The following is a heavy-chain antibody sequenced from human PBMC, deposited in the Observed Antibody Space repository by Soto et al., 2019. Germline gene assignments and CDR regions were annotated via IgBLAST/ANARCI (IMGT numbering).Heavy chain of an antibody. CDR2: IYYSGST. CDR3: ARGLTTVTTVRYFDY. D-gene: IGHD4-17*01. J-gene: IGHJ4*01. V-gene: IGHV4-59*12. Sequence: PSETLSLTCTVSGGSISTYYWSWIRQPPGKGLEWIGYIYYSGSTNCNPSLKSRVTISVDTSKNQFSLKLSSVTAADTAVYYCARGLTTVTTVRYFDYWGHGTLVTVSS. CDR1: GGSISTYY.